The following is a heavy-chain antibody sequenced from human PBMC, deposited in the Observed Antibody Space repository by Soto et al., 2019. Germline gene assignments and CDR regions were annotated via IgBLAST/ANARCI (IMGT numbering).Heavy chain of an antibody. D-gene: IGHD2-2*01. CDR2: IIPISGTA. V-gene: IGHV1-69*13. J-gene: IGHJ6*02. CDR1: GGTFSSYA. CDR3: ARSQGSSTSLEIYYYYYYGMDV. Sequence: ASVKVSCKASGGTFSSYAMSWVRQAPGQGLEWMGGIIPISGTANYAQKFQGRVTITADESTSTAYMELSSLRSEDTAVYYCARSQGSSTSLEIYYYYYYGMDVWGQGTTVTVSS.